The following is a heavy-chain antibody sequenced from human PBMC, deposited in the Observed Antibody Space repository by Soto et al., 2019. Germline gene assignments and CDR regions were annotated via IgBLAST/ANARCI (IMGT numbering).Heavy chain of an antibody. Sequence: QVQLVQSGTEVEKPGSSVNVSCKVSGGNFNNYAISWVRQAPGQGLEWVGRIMPIFGAAHYAPSFQGRVTIIADESAPTAYMELSSLRSEDTAIYYCARENKELVRGAFDNWGQGTLVTVSS. J-gene: IGHJ4*02. D-gene: IGHD6-13*01. CDR3: ARENKELVRGAFDN. CDR2: IMPIFGAA. CDR1: GGNFNNYA. V-gene: IGHV1-69*01.